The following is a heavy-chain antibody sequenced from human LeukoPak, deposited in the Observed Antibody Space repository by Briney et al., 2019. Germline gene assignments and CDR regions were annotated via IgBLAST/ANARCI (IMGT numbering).Heavy chain of an antibody. V-gene: IGHV1-69*13. CDR3: ATTYGSGSPYYFDY. J-gene: IGHJ4*02. CDR2: IIPIFGAA. CDR1: GGTFSSYA. D-gene: IGHD3-10*01. Sequence: SVKVSCKASGGTFSSYAISWVRQAPGQGLEWMGGIIPIFGAANYAQKFQGRVTITADESTSTAYMELSSLRSEDTAVYYCATTYGSGSPYYFDYWGQGTLVTVSS.